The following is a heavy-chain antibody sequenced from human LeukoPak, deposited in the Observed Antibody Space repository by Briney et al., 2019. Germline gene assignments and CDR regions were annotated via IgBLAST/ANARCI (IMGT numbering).Heavy chain of an antibody. D-gene: IGHD1-26*01. CDR3: ASRNIVGATSRAFDI. CDR1: GGSISDYY. V-gene: IGHV4-59*08. J-gene: IGHJ3*02. Sequence: SETLSLTCIISGGSISDYYWGWIRQPPGKGLEWIGYVHSNGDTDYNPSLKSRVTISVDTSKNQFSLKLSSVTAADTAVYYCASRNIVGATSRAFDIWGQGTMVTVSS. CDR2: VHSNGDT.